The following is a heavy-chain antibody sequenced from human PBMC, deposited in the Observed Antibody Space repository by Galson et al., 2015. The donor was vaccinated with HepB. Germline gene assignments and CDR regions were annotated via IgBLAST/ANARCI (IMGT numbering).Heavy chain of an antibody. CDR3: VTDYIGF. CDR1: GLTFSDYW. J-gene: IGHJ4*02. V-gene: IGHV3-7*01. Sequence: SLRLSCATPGLTFSDYWMSWVRQTPGKGLEWVANINKDGNEEYYVDSVKGRFTISRDNAKNSLYLQMNSLRVEDTAVYSCVTDYIGFWGQGTLVTVSS. CDR2: INKDGNEE.